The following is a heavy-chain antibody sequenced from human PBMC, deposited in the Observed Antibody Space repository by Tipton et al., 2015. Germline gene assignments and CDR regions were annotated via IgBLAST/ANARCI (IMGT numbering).Heavy chain of an antibody. J-gene: IGHJ3*02. Sequence: TLSLTCTVSGGSISRYYWGWIRQSPRKGLECLGYINANGSSVYNPSLRSRLAMSMEAPEKQFSLKLSSVTAEDTAVYFCAGVNCYSRSHYCDAFDIWGQGTMVTVSS. V-gene: IGHV4-59*01. D-gene: IGHD2/OR15-2a*01. CDR3: AGVNCYSRSHYCDAFDI. CDR2: INANGSS. CDR1: GGSISRYY.